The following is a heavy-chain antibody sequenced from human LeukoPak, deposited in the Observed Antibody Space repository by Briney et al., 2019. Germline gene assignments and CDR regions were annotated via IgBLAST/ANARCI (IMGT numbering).Heavy chain of an antibody. J-gene: IGHJ4*02. Sequence: GGSLRLSCAASGLTFSSYWMSWVRQAPGKGLEWVSFISSSMISIHYADSVQGRFTISRDNARNILYLQMNSLRAEDTAVYYCARVYDVLTGGFDHWGQGALVTVSS. CDR2: ISSSMISI. CDR3: ARVYDVLTGGFDH. D-gene: IGHD3-9*01. V-gene: IGHV3-21*01. CDR1: GLTFSSYW.